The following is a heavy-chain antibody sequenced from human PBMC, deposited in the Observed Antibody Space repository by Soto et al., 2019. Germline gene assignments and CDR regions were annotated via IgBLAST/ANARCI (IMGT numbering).Heavy chain of an antibody. CDR3: ARRDYYGSGSYSLYYYYGMDV. J-gene: IGHJ6*02. D-gene: IGHD3-10*01. CDR1: GYSFTTYW. V-gene: IGHV5-10-1*01. Sequence: GESLKISCQASGYSFTTYWISWVRQMPGKGLECMGRIDPTDSYTDYGPSFEGHVTMSVDRSINTAYLGWSSLKASDTAMYYCARRDYYGSGSYSLYYYYGMDVWGQGTTVTVSS. CDR2: IDPTDSYT.